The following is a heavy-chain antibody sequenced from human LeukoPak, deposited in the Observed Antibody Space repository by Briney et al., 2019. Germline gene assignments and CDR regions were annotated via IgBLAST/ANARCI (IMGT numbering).Heavy chain of an antibody. V-gene: IGHV4-59*01. D-gene: IGHD1-1*01. CDR1: GTSTKFYY. CDR3: ARWNEGMDV. CDR2: IYKGGST. Sequence: SETLSLTCTVSGTSTKFYYRSWIRQSPGKGLEWMGYIYKGGSTKYNRSLSGRVTISEDTSKNQFSLRLSSVTAADTAVYYCARWNEGMDVWGQGTTVTVSS. J-gene: IGHJ6*02.